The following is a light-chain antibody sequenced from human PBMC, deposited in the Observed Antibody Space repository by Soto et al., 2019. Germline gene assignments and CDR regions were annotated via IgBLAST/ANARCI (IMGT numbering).Light chain of an antibody. CDR3: QQYGSSVRT. J-gene: IGKJ1*01. V-gene: IGKV3-20*01. Sequence: DIALTQSPGTLSLSPGDRAILSCRASQSVNSGSLAWYQQRPGQAPRLLIYGATIRATGIPDKFSGSGSGTDFTLTISRLEPEGFAVYYCQQYGSSVRTFGQGTKVEIK. CDR1: QSVNSGS. CDR2: GAT.